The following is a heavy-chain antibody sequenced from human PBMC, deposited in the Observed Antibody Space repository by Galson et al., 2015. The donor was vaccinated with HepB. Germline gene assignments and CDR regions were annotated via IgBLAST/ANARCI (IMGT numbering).Heavy chain of an antibody. CDR3: ATAYRSGWTLDY. CDR2: IYRDDTGGSK. Sequence: SLRLSCAASGFTVSGNYMSWVRQAPGKGLECVSLIYRDDTGGSKYYSNSVKFRFTISRDNSKNSLYLQMNSLRAEDTAVYFCATAYRSGWTLDYWGQGTPVTVSS. J-gene: IGHJ4*02. D-gene: IGHD6-19*01. CDR1: GFTVSGNY. V-gene: IGHV3-53*01.